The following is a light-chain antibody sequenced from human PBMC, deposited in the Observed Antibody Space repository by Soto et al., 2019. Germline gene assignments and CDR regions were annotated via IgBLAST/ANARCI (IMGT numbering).Light chain of an antibody. J-gene: IGLJ3*02. Sequence: QSALTQPASVSGSPGQSITISCTGTSSDVGYYDYVSWYQQHPGKAPKLMIYEVSNRPSGVSNRFSGSKSGNTASLTISGLQAEDEADYHCSSYTGSTLLVFGGGTKVTVL. V-gene: IGLV2-14*01. CDR1: SSDVGYYDY. CDR3: SSYTGSTLLV. CDR2: EVS.